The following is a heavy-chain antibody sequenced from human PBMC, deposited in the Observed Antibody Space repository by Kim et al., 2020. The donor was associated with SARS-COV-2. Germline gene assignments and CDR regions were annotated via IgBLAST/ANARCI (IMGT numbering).Heavy chain of an antibody. J-gene: IGHJ5*02. V-gene: IGHV4-61*01. CDR1: GGSVSSGSYY. CDR2: IYYSGST. Sequence: SETLSLTCTVSGGSVSSGSYYWSWIRQPPGKGLEWIGYIYYSGSTNYNPSLKSRVTISVDTSKNQFSLKLSSVTAADTAVYYCARGEWELLVIGGGFDP. D-gene: IGHD1-26*01. CDR3: ARGEWELLVIGGGFDP.